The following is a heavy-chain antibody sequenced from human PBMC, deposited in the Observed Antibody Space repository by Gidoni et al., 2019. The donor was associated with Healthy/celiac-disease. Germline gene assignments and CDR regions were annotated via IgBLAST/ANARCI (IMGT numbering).Heavy chain of an antibody. V-gene: IGHV4-61*02. D-gene: IGHD6-13*01. CDR1: GGSISSGRYY. CDR2: IYTSGST. J-gene: IGHJ4*02. Sequence: QVQLQESGPGLVKPSQTLSLTCTVSGGSISSGRYYWSWIRQPAGKGLEWIGRIYTSGSTNYNPSLKSRVTISVDTSKNQFSLKLSSVTAADTAVYYCAREGSSYPFIDYWGQGTLVTVSS. CDR3: AREGSSYPFIDY.